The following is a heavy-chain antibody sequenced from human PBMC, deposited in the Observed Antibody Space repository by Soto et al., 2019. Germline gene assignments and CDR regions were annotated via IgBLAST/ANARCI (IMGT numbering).Heavy chain of an antibody. CDR2: ISYDGSNK. D-gene: IGHD2-2*01. CDR3: AKTPGYCSSTSCSPPDY. V-gene: IGHV3-30*18. CDR1: GFTFRSYG. Sequence: VRLSCAASGFTFRSYGMHWVRQAPGKGLEWVAVISYDGSNKYYADSVKGRFTISRDNSKNTLYLQMNSLRAEDTAVYYCAKTPGYCSSTSCSPPDYWGQGTLVTVSS. J-gene: IGHJ4*02.